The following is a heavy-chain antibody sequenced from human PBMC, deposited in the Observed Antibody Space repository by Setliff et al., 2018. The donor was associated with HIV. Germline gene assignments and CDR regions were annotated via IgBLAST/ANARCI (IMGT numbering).Heavy chain of an antibody. CDR2: IYTSGST. Sequence: PSETLSLTCSVSGGSISSGTDYWSWIRQPAGKGLEWIGRIYTSGSTNYNPSLKSRVTISVDTSKNQFSLKLSSVTAADTAMYYCARDRYSYGRSYFDYWGQGTLVTVSS. J-gene: IGHJ4*02. D-gene: IGHD5-18*01. CDR3: ARDRYSYGRSYFDY. V-gene: IGHV4-61*02. CDR1: GGSISSGTDY.